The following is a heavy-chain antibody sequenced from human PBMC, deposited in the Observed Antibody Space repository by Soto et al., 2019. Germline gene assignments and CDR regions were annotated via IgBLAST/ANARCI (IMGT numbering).Heavy chain of an antibody. D-gene: IGHD3-16*01. J-gene: IGHJ5*02. Sequence: EPLSLSSIDSGEPVSSADDAGSWIRQHRGKGMEWIGHVYFSGSTTYIPSLKSRLTMSVDTAKNQFSLKLNYVTAADTAVYYCASIPVDTYMIYWSDPRGQGAQGTGSS. V-gene: IGHV4-61*08. CDR1: GEPVSSADDA. CDR3: ASIPVDTYMIYWSDP. CDR2: VYFSGST.